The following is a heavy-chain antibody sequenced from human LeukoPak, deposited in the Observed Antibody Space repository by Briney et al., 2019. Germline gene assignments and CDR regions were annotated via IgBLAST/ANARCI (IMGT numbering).Heavy chain of an antibody. D-gene: IGHD2-15*01. CDR1: GFTFSSHG. V-gene: IGHV3-30*03. Sequence: SGGSLRLSCTASGFTFSSHGMHWVRQAPGKGLEWLTVISYDESTKYYADSVEGRFTISRDNSKNTLYLQMNSLTPGDTAVYYCVYCSDGNCFSMVRGWKYWGQGTPVTVSS. J-gene: IGHJ4*01. CDR2: ISYDESTK. CDR3: VYCSDGNCFSMVRGWKY.